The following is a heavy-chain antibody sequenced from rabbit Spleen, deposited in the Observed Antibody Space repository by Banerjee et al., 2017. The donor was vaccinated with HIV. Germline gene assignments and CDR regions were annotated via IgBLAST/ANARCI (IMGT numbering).Heavy chain of an antibody. D-gene: IGHD8-1*01. CDR2: IFVGSYDST. J-gene: IGHJ4*01. Sequence: QEQLVESGGGLVQPGGSLKLSCTASGFSFSNKAVMCWVRQTPGKGLEWIACIFVGSYDSTWYANWAKGRFTISRTSSTTVTLQMTSLTAADTATYFCARDAGSGAYIDVYFNLWGQGTLVTVS. V-gene: IGHV1S45*01. CDR1: GFSFSNKAV. CDR3: ARDAGSGAYIDVYFNL.